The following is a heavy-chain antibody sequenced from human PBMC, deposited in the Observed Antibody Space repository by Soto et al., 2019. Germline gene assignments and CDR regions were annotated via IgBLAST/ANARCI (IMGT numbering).Heavy chain of an antibody. D-gene: IGHD1-26*01. CDR2: IDTRATTI. CDR3: ARGVGLSGKYYALDI. J-gene: IGHJ3*02. CDR1: GFSFNSYE. Sequence: SLRLSCAASGFSFNSYEMNWVRQSPGKGLEFVSYIDTRATTITYAESVKGRFAISRDNAKNSLFLQMNSLRAEDTAVYYCARGVGLSGKYYALDIWGQGTMVTVSS. V-gene: IGHV3-48*03.